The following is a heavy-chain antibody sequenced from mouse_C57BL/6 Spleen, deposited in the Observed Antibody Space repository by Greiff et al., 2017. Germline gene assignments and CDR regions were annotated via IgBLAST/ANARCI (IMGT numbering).Heavy chain of an antibody. CDR2: ISSGCDYI. Sequence: EVKLVESGEGLVKPGGSLKLSCAASGFTFSSYAMSWVRQTPEKRLEWVAYISSGCDYIYYADTVKGRFTISRDNARNTLYLQMSSLKSEDTAMYYCTRADAYLDYWGQGTTLTVSS. V-gene: IGHV5-9-1*02. J-gene: IGHJ2*01. CDR1: GFTFSSYA. CDR3: TRADAYLDY.